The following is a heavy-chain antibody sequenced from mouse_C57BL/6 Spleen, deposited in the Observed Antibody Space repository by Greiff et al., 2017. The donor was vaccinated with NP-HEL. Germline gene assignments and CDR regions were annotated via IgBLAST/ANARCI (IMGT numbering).Heavy chain of an antibody. Sequence: EVMLVESGGGLVKPGGSLKLSCAASGFTFSSYTMSWVRQTPEKRLEWVATISGGGGNTYYPDSVKGRFTISRDNAKNTLYLQMSSLRSEDTALYYCASRTNYYAMDYWGQGTSVTVSS. D-gene: IGHD2-13*01. CDR3: ASRTNYYAMDY. J-gene: IGHJ4*01. CDR1: GFTFSSYT. CDR2: ISGGGGNT. V-gene: IGHV5-9*01.